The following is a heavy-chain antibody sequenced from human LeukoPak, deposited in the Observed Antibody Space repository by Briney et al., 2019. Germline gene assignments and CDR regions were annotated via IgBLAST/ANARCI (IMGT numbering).Heavy chain of an antibody. J-gene: IGHJ4*02. V-gene: IGHV1-2*02. CDR2: INPNSGGT. D-gene: IGHD6-6*01. CDR1: GYTFTGYY. Sequence: AASVKVSCKASGYTFTGYYMHWVRQAPGQGLEWMGWINPNSGGTNYAQKFQGRVTMTRDTSISTAYMELSRLRSDDTAVYYCARGSEWYSSSSEGGDYWGQGTLVTVSS. CDR3: ARGSEWYSSSSEGGDY.